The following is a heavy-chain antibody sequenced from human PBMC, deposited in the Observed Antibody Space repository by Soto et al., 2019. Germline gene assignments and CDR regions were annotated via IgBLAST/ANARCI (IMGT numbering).Heavy chain of an antibody. J-gene: IGHJ4*02. D-gene: IGHD6-13*01. CDR3: AREGSSWSGDFDY. CDR1: GGTFSSYA. CDR2: IIPIFGTA. V-gene: IGHV1-69*13. Sequence: VKVSCKASGGTFSSYAISWVRQAPGQGLEWMGGIIPIFGTANYAQKFQGRVTITADESTSTAYMELSSLRSEDTAVYYCAREGSSWSGDFDYWGQGTLVTVSS.